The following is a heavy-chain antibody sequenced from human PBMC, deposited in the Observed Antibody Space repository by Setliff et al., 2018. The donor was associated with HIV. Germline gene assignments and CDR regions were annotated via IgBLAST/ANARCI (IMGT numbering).Heavy chain of an antibody. CDR1: GVSISGYY. D-gene: IGHD6-13*01. Sequence: PSETLSLTCAVSGVSISGYYLTWIRQPAGKGLEWIGRIFTGGDTNYNPSLKSRVTMSVDTSNNEFSLKPTSVTAADTAVYYCATSTICDGCDYYYMDVWGKGTPVTVSS. CDR2: IFTGGDT. V-gene: IGHV4-4*07. J-gene: IGHJ6*03. CDR3: ATSTICDGCDYYYMDV.